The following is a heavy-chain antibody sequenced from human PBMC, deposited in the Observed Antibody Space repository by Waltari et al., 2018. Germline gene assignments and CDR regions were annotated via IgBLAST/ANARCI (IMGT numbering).Heavy chain of an antibody. CDR2: MNPNIGNT. J-gene: IGHJ6*03. Sequence: QVQLVQSGAEVKKPGASVKVSCKASGYTFTSYDINWVRQATGQGLEWMGWMNPNIGNTGYAQKFQGRVTITRNTSISTAYMELSSLRSEDTAVYYCARTLGSAPFYYYMDVWGKGTTVTISS. CDR3: ARTLGSAPFYYYMDV. V-gene: IGHV1-8*03. CDR1: GYTFTSYD. D-gene: IGHD7-27*01.